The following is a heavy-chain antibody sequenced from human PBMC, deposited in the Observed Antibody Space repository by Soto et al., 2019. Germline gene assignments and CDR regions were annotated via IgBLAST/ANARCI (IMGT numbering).Heavy chain of an antibody. CDR3: TTDSYSTMLAVRSEH. D-gene: IGHD3-22*01. CDR2: IKSKVNGATT. CDR1: GFIFSNAW. J-gene: IGHJ1*01. Sequence: GGSLRLSCAASGFIFSNAWINWVRQAPGGGLEWVGRIKSKVNGATTDFAAPVKGRFAISRDDSRHIVYLQMNSLRIEDTAVYYCTTDSYSTMLAVRSEHCGHGTLVNV. V-gene: IGHV3-15*07.